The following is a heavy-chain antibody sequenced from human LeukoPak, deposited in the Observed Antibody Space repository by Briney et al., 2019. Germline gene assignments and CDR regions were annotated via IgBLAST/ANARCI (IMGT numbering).Heavy chain of an antibody. CDR3: ARDYGGKVLFDY. CDR1: GGSISSSSYY. V-gene: IGHV4-39*02. CDR2: IYYTGTT. Sequence: SETLSLTCTVSGGSISSSSYYWGRIRQPPGKGLEWIGSIYYTGTTDYSPSLMSRLTISVDTPKNQFSLSLNSVTAADTAVYYCARDYGGKVLFDYWGQGILVTVSS. D-gene: IGHD4-23*01. J-gene: IGHJ4*02.